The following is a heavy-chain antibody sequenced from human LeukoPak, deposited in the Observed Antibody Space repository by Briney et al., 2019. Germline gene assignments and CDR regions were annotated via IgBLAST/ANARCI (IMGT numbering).Heavy chain of an antibody. CDR1: GFSFSSYA. V-gene: IGHV3-23*01. J-gene: IGHJ6*02. CDR3: ANSIYDFWSGYRPPSYYYYGMDV. D-gene: IGHD3-3*01. CDR2: ISDSGGIT. Sequence: GGSLRLSCVASGFSFSSYAMSWVRQAPGKGLEWVSGISDSGGITYYADSVKGRFTISRDNSKNTLYLQMNSLRAEDTAVYYCANSIYDFWSGYRPPSYYYYGMDVWGQGTTVTVSS.